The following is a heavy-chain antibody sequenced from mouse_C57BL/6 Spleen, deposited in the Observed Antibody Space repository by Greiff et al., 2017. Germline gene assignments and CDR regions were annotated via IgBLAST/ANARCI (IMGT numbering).Heavy chain of an antibody. D-gene: IGHD2-4*01. V-gene: IGHV14-1*01. CDR2: IDPEDGDT. CDR1: GFNIKDYY. Sequence: VQLQQSGAELVRPGASVKLSCTASGFNIKDYYMHWVKQRPEQGLEWIGRIDPEDGDTEYAPKFQGKATMTTDTSSNTAYLQLGSLTSEDTAVYYCTGGLRRAWFAYWGQGTLVTVSA. J-gene: IGHJ3*01. CDR3: TGGLRRAWFAY.